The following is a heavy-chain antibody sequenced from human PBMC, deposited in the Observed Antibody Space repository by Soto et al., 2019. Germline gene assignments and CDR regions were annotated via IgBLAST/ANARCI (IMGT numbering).Heavy chain of an antibody. D-gene: IGHD3-10*01. CDR2: ISGGGDTT. V-gene: IGHV3-23*01. CDR3: AKGCSGSASLTPRVDF. CDR1: GFTFNSYD. Sequence: EVQLLESGGGLVQPGGSLRLSCAASGFTFNSYDMTWVRQAPGKGLEWVSAISGGGDTTYYVDAVKGRFIVSRDGSKNTLDLQLSSLNTEVTALSYCAKGCSGSASLTPRVDFWGQGTLVTVSS. J-gene: IGHJ4*02.